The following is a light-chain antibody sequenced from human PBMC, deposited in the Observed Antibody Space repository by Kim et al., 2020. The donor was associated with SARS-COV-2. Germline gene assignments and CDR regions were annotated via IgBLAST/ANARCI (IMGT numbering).Light chain of an antibody. CDR3: QVWDLYSMF. Sequence: YELTQPPSVSVAPGETASITCGGDKIGSKSVHWYQQRPGQAPVLVIYYDTDRPSGIPERFSGSNSGDTATLTISRVEAEDEADYFCQVWDLYSMFFGGGTKVTVL. CDR2: YDT. CDR1: KIGSKS. J-gene: IGLJ2*01. V-gene: IGLV3-21*04.